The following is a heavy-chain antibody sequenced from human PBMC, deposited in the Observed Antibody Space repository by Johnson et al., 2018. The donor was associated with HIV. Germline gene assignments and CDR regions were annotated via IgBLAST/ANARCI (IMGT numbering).Heavy chain of an antibody. CDR1: GFTFSSYA. J-gene: IGHJ3*02. Sequence: MLLVESGGGVVQPGRSLRLSCAASGFTFSSYAMHWVRQAPGKGLEWVSGINWNGGSRGYADSVKGRFTISRDNSKNSLYLQMNSLRAKDTALYYCARGFGNSGYYYGRFGTFDIWGQGTMVTVSS. V-gene: IGHV3-20*04. CDR3: ARGFGNSGYYYGRFGTFDI. CDR2: INWNGGSR. D-gene: IGHD3-22*01.